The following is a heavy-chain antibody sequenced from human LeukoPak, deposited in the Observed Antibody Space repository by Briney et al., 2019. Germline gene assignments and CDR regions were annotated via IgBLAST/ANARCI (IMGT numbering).Heavy chain of an antibody. V-gene: IGHV4-34*01. D-gene: IGHD3-10*01. CDR2: INHSGST. Sequence: SETLSLTCAVYGGSFSGYYRSWIRQPPGKGLEWIGEINHSGSTNYNPSLKSRVTISVDTSKNQFSLKLSSVTAADTAVYYCARPPYPSSGTYYFYYWGQGTLVTVSS. CDR1: GGSFSGYY. CDR3: ARPPYPSSGTYYFYY. J-gene: IGHJ4*02.